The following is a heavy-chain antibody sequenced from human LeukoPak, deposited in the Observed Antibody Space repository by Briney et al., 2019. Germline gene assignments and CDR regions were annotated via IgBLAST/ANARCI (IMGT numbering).Heavy chain of an antibody. Sequence: GGSLRLSCAASGFTFSSYAMSWVRQAPGKGLEWVSAISGSGGKGYADSVKGRFTISRDNAKNSLYLQMNSLRAEDTALYYCAKTARVVVTSGYFDYWGQGTLVTVSS. CDR3: AKTARVVVTSGYFDY. J-gene: IGHJ4*02. CDR1: GFTFSSYA. D-gene: IGHD3-22*01. V-gene: IGHV3-23*01. CDR2: ISGSGGK.